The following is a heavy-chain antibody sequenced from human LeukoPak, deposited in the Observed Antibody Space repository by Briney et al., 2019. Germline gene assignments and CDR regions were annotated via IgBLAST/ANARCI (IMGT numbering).Heavy chain of an antibody. CDR3: ARDHSSSSWMDAFEI. CDR2: IYTTGTA. V-gene: IGHV4-4*07. Sequence: SETRSLTCLLSGGSIGPYYWSWIRQAAGKGPGWIGRIYTTGTADYNPSLKGRVFLSVDTSMNQFSLKVTSVTAADTAVYYCARDHSSSSWMDAFEIWGPGMKVIVSS. CDR1: GGSIGPYY. D-gene: IGHD6-6*01. J-gene: IGHJ3*02.